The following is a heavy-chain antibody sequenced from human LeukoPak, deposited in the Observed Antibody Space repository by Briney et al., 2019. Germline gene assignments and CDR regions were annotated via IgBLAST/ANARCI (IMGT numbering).Heavy chain of an antibody. CDR1: GFTFSDYY. CDR2: ISSSGSTV. CDR3: ARDRSGGLVRLTDY. J-gene: IGHJ4*02. D-gene: IGHD3-10*01. Sequence: GGSLRLSCAAPGFTFSDYYMNWIRQAPGKGLELVSYISSSGSTVHYVDSVKGRFTISRDNAKNSLYLQMNSLRAEDTAVYYCARDRSGGLVRLTDYWGQGTLVTVSS. V-gene: IGHV3-11*01.